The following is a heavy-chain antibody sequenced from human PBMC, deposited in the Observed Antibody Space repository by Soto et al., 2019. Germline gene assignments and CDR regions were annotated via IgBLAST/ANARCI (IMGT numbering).Heavy chain of an antibody. J-gene: IGHJ5*01. CDR2: VKSSGT. V-gene: IGHV4-39*01. CDR3: VRLGDS. Sequence: CETLSLTCTVSGASISLDEYDWGWIRQPPGKGLEWIGSVKSSGTYYNPSLRSRITVSVDTSNNQFSLNLRSATAADTATYYCVRLGDSWGPGALVTVFS. CDR1: GASISLDEYD. D-gene: IGHD3-10*01.